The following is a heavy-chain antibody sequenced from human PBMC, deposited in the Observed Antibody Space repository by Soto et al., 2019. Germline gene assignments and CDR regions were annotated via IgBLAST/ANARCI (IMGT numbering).Heavy chain of an antibody. D-gene: IGHD3-16*02. CDR3: ARGDKDYIWGSYRYLSAFAI. V-gene: IGHV1-18*01. CDR2: ISAYNGNT. J-gene: IGHJ3*02. Sequence: GASVKASCKASGYTFTSYGISWVRQAPGQGLEWMGWISAYNGNTNYAQKLQGRVTMTTDTSTSTAYMELRSLRSDDTAVYYCARGDKDYIWGSYRYLSAFAIRGQGTMVTVSS. CDR1: GYTFTSYG.